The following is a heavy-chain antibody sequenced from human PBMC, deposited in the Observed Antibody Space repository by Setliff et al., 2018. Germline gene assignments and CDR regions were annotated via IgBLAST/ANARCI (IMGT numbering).Heavy chain of an antibody. CDR3: ARTCSGSGCYAGLES. J-gene: IGHJ4*02. CDR1: GFTFSTYR. CDR2: IWDDGVKK. Sequence: GGSLRLSCAASGFTFSTYRMHWVRQAPGKGLEWVAVIWDDGVKKYHADSVKGRFTISRDNSKNTLYLPMNSLRPEDTAVYYCARTCSGSGCYAGLESWGQGTPVTVSS. V-gene: IGHV3-33*08. D-gene: IGHD2-15*01.